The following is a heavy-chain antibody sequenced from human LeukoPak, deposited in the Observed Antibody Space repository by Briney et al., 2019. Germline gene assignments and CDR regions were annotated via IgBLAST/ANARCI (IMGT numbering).Heavy chain of an antibody. D-gene: IGHD1-14*01. V-gene: IGHV3-30*03. CDR1: GFTFSSYG. Sequence: GGSLRLSCAASGFTFSSYGMHWVRQAPGKGLEWVAVISYDGSNKYYADSVKGRFTISRDNAKNSLYLQMNSLRAEDTAVYYCARVNPFYYFDYWGQGTLVTVSS. CDR3: ARVNPFYYFDY. CDR2: ISYDGSNK. J-gene: IGHJ4*02.